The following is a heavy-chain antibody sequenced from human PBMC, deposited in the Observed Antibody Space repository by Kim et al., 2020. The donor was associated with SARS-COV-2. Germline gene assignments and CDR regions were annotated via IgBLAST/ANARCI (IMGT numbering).Heavy chain of an antibody. CDR2: ST. D-gene: IGHD3-10*01. CDR3: ARYYFNAFDI. Sequence: STSYADSVKGRFTISRDNAKNTLYLQMNSLRAEDTAVYYCARYYFNAFDIWGQGTMVTVSS. V-gene: IGHV3-74*01. J-gene: IGHJ3*02.